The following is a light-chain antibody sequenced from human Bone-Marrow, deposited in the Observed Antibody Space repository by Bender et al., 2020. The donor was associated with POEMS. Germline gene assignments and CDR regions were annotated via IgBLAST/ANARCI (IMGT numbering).Light chain of an antibody. J-gene: IGLJ2*01. Sequence: YDLTQPLSVSVALGQTATITCGGNNIGEKSVHWYQQKPGQAPVLVMYRDSNRPSGVPERFSGSNSGNTATLTISRAQAGDEADYFCQVEDFNIVVFGGGTMLTVL. CDR2: RDS. V-gene: IGLV3-9*01. CDR3: QVEDFNIVV. CDR1: NIGEKS.